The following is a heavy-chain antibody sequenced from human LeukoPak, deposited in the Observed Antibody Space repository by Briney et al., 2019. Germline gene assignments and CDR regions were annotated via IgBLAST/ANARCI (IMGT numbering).Heavy chain of an antibody. CDR3: AKAFLELEAYDYYMDV. CDR1: GFTFSTYG. CDR2: IWYDESNK. J-gene: IGHJ6*03. D-gene: IGHD1-7*01. V-gene: IGHV3-33*06. Sequence: GRSLRLSCAASGFTFSTYGMHWVRQAPGKGLEWVAVIWYDESNKYYSDSVKGRFTISRDNSKKTVYLQMNSLRVEDTAVYYCAKAFLELEAYDYYMDVWGKGTTVTVSS.